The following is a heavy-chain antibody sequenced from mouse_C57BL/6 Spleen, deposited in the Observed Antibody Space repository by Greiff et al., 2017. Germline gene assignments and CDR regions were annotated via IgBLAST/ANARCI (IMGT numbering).Heavy chain of an antibody. CDR1: GYTFTSYW. CDR2: IDPSDSYT. Sequence: VQLQQPGAELVMPGASVKLSCKASGYTFTSYWMHWVKQRPGQGLEWIGEIDPSDSYTNYNQKFKGKSTLTADKSSSTAYMQLSGLTSEDSAVYYCARGGTGNVWGKGTTLTVSS. V-gene: IGHV1-69*01. CDR3: ARGGTGNV. J-gene: IGHJ2*01. D-gene: IGHD4-1*01.